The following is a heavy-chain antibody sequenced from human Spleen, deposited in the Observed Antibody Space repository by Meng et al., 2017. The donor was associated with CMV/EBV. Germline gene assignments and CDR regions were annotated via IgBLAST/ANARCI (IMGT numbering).Heavy chain of an antibody. V-gene: IGHV4-59*08. D-gene: IGHD3-10*01. CDR1: GDSITTYY. CDR3: ARHRENYYLDI. CDR2: IYYNGGT. Sequence: SETLSLTCTVSGDSITTYYWSWIRQPPGKGLQWIGYIYYNGGTNYNPSLKSRVTISVDTSKNQYSLKLRSVTAADTAVYYCARHRENYYLDIWGQGTMVTVSS. J-gene: IGHJ3*02.